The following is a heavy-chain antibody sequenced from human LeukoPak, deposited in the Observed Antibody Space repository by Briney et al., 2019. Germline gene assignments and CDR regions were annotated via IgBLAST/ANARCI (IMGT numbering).Heavy chain of an antibody. D-gene: IGHD5-24*01. V-gene: IGHV3-9*03. CDR1: GFTFDDYA. CDR2: ISWNSGSI. Sequence: HPGRSLRLSCAASGFTFDDYAMHWVRQAPGKGLEWVSGISWNSGSIGYADSVKGRFTISRDNAKNSLYLQMNSLRAEDMALYYCAKGSERWLQSKLFDYWGQGTLVTVSS. CDR3: AKGSERWLQSKLFDY. J-gene: IGHJ4*02.